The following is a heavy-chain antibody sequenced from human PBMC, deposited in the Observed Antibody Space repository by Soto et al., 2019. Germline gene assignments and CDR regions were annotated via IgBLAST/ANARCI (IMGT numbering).Heavy chain of an antibody. D-gene: IGHD2-2*01. CDR1: GFSLSTSGVG. J-gene: IGHJ4*02. Sequence: QITLKESGPPLVKPTQTLTLTCTFSGFSLSTSGVGMGWVRQPPGKALEWLALVYWDGEKRYSPSLKSRLTITKDTSKNQVVLTMTNVDPVDTATYYCAHRPNCWSTSCFYFDYWGQGILVTVSS. V-gene: IGHV2-5*02. CDR3: AHRPNCWSTSCFYFDY. CDR2: VYWDGEK.